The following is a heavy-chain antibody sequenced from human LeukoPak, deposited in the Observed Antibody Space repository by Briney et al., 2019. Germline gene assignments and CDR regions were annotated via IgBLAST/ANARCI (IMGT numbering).Heavy chain of an antibody. J-gene: IGHJ4*02. V-gene: IGHV1-46*01. D-gene: IGHD3-3*01. CDR2: INPSGGST. CDR3: ARKAWSGYYSDY. CDR1: GYTFTSYY. Sequence: ASVKVSCKASGYTFTSYYMHWVRQAPGQGLEWMGIINPSGGSTSYAQKFRGRVTMTRDTSTSTVHMELSSLRSEDTAVYYCARKAWSGYYSDYWGQGSLVSVSS.